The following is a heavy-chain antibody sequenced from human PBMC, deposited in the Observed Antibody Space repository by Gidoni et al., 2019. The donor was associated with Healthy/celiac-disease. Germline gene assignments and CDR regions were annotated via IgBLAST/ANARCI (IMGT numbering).Heavy chain of an antibody. J-gene: IGHJ6*02. D-gene: IGHD3-10*01. Sequence: EVPLVQSGAEVKKPGETLQISCKGSGYSVTTYWIGWVRQMPGEGLEWMGIINPGDSDTRYSPSFQGQVTISADKSISTAYLQWSSLKASDTAMYYGARREYYGSGSPMDVWGQGTTVTVSS. V-gene: IGHV5-51*01. CDR3: ARREYYGSGSPMDV. CDR2: INPGDSDT. CDR1: GYSVTTYW.